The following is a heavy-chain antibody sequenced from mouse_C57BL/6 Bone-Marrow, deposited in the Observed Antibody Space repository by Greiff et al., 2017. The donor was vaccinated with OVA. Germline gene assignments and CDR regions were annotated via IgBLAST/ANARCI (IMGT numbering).Heavy chain of an antibody. J-gene: IGHJ4*01. CDR2: IHPNSGSS. CDR3: ATYYYGSSPLYYAMDY. D-gene: IGHD1-1*01. V-gene: IGHV1-64*01. CDR1: GYTFTSYW. Sequence: QVQLKESGAELVKPGASVKLSCKASGYTFTSYWMHWVKQRPGQGLEWIGMIHPNSGSSNYNEKFKRKATLTVDKSSSTAYMQLSSLTSEDSAVYYCATYYYGSSPLYYAMDYWGQGTSVTVSS.